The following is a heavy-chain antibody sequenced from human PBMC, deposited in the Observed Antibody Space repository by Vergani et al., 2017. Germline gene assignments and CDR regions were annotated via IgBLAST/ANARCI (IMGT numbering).Heavy chain of an antibody. Sequence: QVQLVQSGAEVKKPGSSVKVSCKASGGTFSSYAISWVRQAPGQGLEWMGGIIPIFGTANYAKKFQGRVTIAADESTSTAYLELSSLRSEDTAVYYCARERYSSSSSAQPLDPWGQGTLVTVSS. J-gene: IGHJ5*02. D-gene: IGHD6-13*01. CDR2: IIPIFGTA. CDR1: GGTFSSYA. V-gene: IGHV1-69*01. CDR3: ARERYSSSSSAQPLDP.